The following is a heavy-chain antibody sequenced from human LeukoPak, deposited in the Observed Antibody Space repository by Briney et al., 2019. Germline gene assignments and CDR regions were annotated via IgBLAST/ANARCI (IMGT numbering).Heavy chain of an antibody. Sequence: GGSLILSCAASGFTFSSYWMHWVRQTPGKGLVWLSRISSDGGGTNYADSVKGRFTISRDNAKNMLYLQMNGLRVEDTAEYYCAREGVAPGNWYFDLWGRGTLVTVSS. CDR3: AREGVAPGNWYFDL. J-gene: IGHJ2*01. V-gene: IGHV3-74*01. CDR1: GFTFSSYW. CDR2: ISSDGGGT. D-gene: IGHD5-12*01.